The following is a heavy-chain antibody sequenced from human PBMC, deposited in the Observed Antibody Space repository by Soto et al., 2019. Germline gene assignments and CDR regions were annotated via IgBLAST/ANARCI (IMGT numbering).Heavy chain of an antibody. CDR2: INHSGSS. CDR1: GGSFSGYY. V-gene: IGHV4-34*01. J-gene: IGHJ6*02. CDR3: VRLAGYCTGASCYGHYAMDV. D-gene: IGHD2-8*02. Sequence: PSETLSLTCAVYGGSFSGYYWSWIRQPPGKGLEWIGEINHSGSSNYDPSLKSRVTISVDTSKNQFSLKLSSVTAADTAVYYCVRLAGYCTGASCYGHYAMDVWGQGTTVTVSS.